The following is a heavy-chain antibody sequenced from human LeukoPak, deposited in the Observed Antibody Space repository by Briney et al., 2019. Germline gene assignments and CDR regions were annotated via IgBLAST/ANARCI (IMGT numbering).Heavy chain of an antibody. CDR1: GYSISSGYY. V-gene: IGHV4-38-2*01. CDR2: IYHSGST. J-gene: IGHJ4*02. D-gene: IGHD3-16*01. CDR3: ARIIWGQTAFDY. Sequence: SETLSLTCAVSGYSISSGYYWGWIRQPPGKGLEWIGSIYHSGSTYYNPSLKSRVTISVDTSKNQFSLKLSSVTAADTAVYYCARIIWGQTAFDYWGQGTLVTVSS.